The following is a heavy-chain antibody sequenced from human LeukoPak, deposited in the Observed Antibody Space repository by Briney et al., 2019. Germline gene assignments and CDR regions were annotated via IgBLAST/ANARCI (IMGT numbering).Heavy chain of an antibody. J-gene: IGHJ6*03. D-gene: IGHD4-23*01. CDR2: IYTSGST. Sequence: SETLSLTCTVSGGSISSYYWSRIRQPAGKGLEWIGRIYTSGSTNYNPSLKSRVTMSVDTSKNQFSLKLSSVTAADTAVYYCARDDYGGSPYYYYYMDVWGKGTTVTVSS. CDR3: ARDDYGGSPYYYYYMDV. V-gene: IGHV4-4*07. CDR1: GGSISSYY.